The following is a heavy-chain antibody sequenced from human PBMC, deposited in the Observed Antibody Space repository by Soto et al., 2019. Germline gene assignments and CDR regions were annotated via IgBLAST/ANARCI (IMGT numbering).Heavy chain of an antibody. D-gene: IGHD6-6*01. CDR2: LSPDDGXX. CDR1: GYTFTGHY. Sequence: ASVKVSCKASGYTFTGHYMHWVRQAPGQGLERMGWLSPDDGXXXXXXKXQGRATLNRDTSISTAYMERSSLRSEDTAVYYCARGEYGYWGQGTLVTVSS. V-gene: IGHV1-2*02. J-gene: IGHJ4*02. CDR3: ARGEYGY.